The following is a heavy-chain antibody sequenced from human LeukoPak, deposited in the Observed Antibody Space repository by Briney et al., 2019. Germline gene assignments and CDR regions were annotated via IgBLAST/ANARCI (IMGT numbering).Heavy chain of an antibody. CDR3: ARDTDSSSFDY. V-gene: IGHV4-59*11. CDR1: GGSISSHY. D-gene: IGHD6-13*01. CDR2: IYYSGST. Sequence: SETLSLTCTVSGGSISSHYWSWIRQPPGKGLEWIGYIYYSGSTNYNPSLKSRVTISVDTSKNQFSLKLSSVTAADTAVYYCARDTDSSSFDYWGQGTLDTVSS. J-gene: IGHJ4*02.